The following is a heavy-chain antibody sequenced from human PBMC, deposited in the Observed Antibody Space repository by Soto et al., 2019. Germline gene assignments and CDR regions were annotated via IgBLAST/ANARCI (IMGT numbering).Heavy chain of an antibody. J-gene: IGHJ4*02. CDR1: GFTFSSYA. CDR3: AKNGLGYSGYDMYYFDY. V-gene: IGHV3-23*01. CDR2: ISGSGGST. Sequence: HPGGSLRLSCAASGFTFSSYAMSWVRQAPGKGLEWVSTISGSGGSTYYADSVKGRFTISRDNSKNTLYLQMNSLRAEDTAVYHCAKNGLGYSGYDMYYFDYWGQGTLVTVSS. D-gene: IGHD5-12*01.